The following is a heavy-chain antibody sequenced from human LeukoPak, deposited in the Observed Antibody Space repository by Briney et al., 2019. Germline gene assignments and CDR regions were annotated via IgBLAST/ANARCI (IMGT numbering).Heavy chain of an antibody. D-gene: IGHD3-10*01. CDR2: IYTSGST. CDR3: ARGLWFGELWNY. V-gene: IGHV4-61*02. J-gene: IGHJ4*02. Sequence: PSETLSLTCTVSGGSISSGSYYWSWIRQPAGKGLAWIGRIYTSGSTNYNPSLKSRVTISVDTSKNQFSLKLSSVTAADTAVYYCARGLWFGELWNYWGQGTLVTVSS. CDR1: GGSISSGSYY.